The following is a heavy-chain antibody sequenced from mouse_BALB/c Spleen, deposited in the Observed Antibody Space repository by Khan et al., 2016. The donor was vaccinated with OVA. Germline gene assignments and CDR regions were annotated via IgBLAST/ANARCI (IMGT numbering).Heavy chain of an antibody. CDR3: ARSYRSDFDY. Sequence: EVQLQESGPELVKPGASVKISCKASGYSFTGYFMNWVMQSHGKSLEWIGRINPHIGETFYNQKFKGKATLTVDESSSTAHMELRSLASEDSPVYYCARSYRSDFDYWGQGTTLTVSS. D-gene: IGHD1-1*01. CDR2: INPHIGET. CDR1: GYSFTGYF. J-gene: IGHJ2*01. V-gene: IGHV1-20*02.